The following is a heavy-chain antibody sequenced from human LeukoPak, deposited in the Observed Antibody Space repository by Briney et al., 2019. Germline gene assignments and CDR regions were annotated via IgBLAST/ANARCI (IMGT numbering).Heavy chain of an antibody. Sequence: GGSLRLSCGASGFTFEDYTMQWVRQAPGRGREGVSLISWDGGSTYYADSVKGRFTISRDNSKNSLYLQMNSLRTEDTALYYCAKDISNYYYYYMDVWGKGTTVTVSS. V-gene: IGHV3-43*01. CDR1: GFTFEDYT. CDR2: ISWDGGST. J-gene: IGHJ6*03. CDR3: AKDISNYYYYYMDV.